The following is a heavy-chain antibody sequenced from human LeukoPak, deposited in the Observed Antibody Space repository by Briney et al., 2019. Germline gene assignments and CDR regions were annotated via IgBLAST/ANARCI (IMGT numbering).Heavy chain of an antibody. CDR1: GLTFSNYA. D-gene: IGHD2-15*01. V-gene: IGHV3-23*01. CDR3: AKDRVLHTQTGMVVAASFDY. J-gene: IGHJ4*02. CDR2: ISDSGGST. Sequence: GGSLRLSCAASGLTFSNYAMSWVRQAPGEGLEWVSGISDSGGSTYYADSVKGRFIISRDNSKNTLYLQMNSLRAEDTALYYCAKDRVLHTQTGMVVAASFDYWGQGTLVTVSS.